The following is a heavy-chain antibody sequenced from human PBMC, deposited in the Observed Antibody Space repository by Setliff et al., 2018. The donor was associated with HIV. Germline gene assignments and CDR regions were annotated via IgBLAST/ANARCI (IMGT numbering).Heavy chain of an antibody. CDR2: INPDNGDT. D-gene: IGHD1-26*01. V-gene: IGHV1-3*01. CDR3: ARGKGSSGYYYNWFDP. Sequence: ASVKVSCKASGYTFTSYAMHWVRQAPGQRLEWMGWINPDNGDTKYSQKFQGRVTITRDTSASTAYMELSSLRSEDTAVYYCARGKGSSGYYYNWFDPWGQGTLVTVSS. CDR1: GYTFTSYA. J-gene: IGHJ5*02.